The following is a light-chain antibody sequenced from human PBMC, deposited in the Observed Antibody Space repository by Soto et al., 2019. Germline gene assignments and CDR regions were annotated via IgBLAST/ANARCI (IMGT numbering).Light chain of an antibody. CDR3: SSYTSSSTLYV. CDR1: SSDVGGYNY. V-gene: IGLV2-14*01. J-gene: IGLJ1*01. Sequence: QSALAQPASVSGSPGQSITISCTGTSSDVGGYNYVSWYQQHPGKAPKLMIYEVSNRPSGVSNRFSGSKSGNTASLTISGLQAEDEADYHCSSYTSSSTLYVFGTGIKVTVL. CDR2: EVS.